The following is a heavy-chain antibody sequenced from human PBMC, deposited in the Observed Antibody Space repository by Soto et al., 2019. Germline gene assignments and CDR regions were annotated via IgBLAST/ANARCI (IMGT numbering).Heavy chain of an antibody. J-gene: IGHJ4*02. V-gene: IGHV4-4*07. D-gene: IGHD5-18*01. CDR2: IYTSGST. Sequence: SETLSLTCTVPGTSVSNYYWSWIRQPAGKGLEHIGRIYTSGSTSYNPSLKSRVTMSMDTSQTQIYLNLTSVTAADTAVYYCARGGIQLSYAFDYWGQGIQVTVSS. CDR1: GTSVSNYY. CDR3: ARGGIQLSYAFDY.